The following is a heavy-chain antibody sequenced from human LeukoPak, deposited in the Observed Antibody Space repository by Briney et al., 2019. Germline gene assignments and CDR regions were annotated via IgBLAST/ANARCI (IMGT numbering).Heavy chain of an antibody. Sequence: GGSLRLSCAASGLTFSSHWMHWVRQAPGKGLVWVSRITNDGSSTTYADSVKGRFTISRDNAKNMLYLQVNSLRAEDTAVYYCARAYSGSYYYFDYWGQGTLVTVSS. CDR2: ITNDGSST. CDR3: ARAYSGSYYYFDY. CDR1: GLTFSSHW. D-gene: IGHD1-26*01. J-gene: IGHJ4*02. V-gene: IGHV3-74*01.